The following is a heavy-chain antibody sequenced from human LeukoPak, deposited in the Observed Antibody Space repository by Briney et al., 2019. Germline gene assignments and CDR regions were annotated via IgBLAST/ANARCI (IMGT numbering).Heavy chain of an antibody. V-gene: IGHV3-7*01. D-gene: IGHD2-2*02. CDR3: ARPQAYCSSTSCYTSNYYYGMDV. J-gene: IGHJ6*02. CDR2: IKQDGSEK. CDR1: GFTFSSYW. Sequence: GGSLRLSCAAFGFTFSSYWMSWVRQAPGKGLEWVANIKQDGSEKYYVDSVKGRFTISRDNAKNSLYLQMNSLRAEDTAVYYCARPQAYCSSTSCYTSNYYYGMDVWGQGTTVTVSS.